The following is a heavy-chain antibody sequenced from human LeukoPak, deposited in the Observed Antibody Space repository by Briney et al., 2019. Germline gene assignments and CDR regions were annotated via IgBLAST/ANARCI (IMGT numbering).Heavy chain of an antibody. CDR2: IYYSGST. J-gene: IGHJ4*02. CDR1: GGSISSYY. CDR3: ASLYYDSSGYQYYFDY. V-gene: IGHV4-59*01. D-gene: IGHD3-22*01. Sequence: SETLSLTCSVSGGSISSYYWGWIRQPPGKGLEWIGYIYYSGSTNYNPSLKSRVTISVDTSKNQFSLKLSSVTAADTAVYYCASLYYDSSGYQYYFDYWGQGTLVTVSS.